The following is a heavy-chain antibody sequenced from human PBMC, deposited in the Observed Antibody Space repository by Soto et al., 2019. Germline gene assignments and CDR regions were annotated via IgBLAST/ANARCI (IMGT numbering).Heavy chain of an antibody. V-gene: IGHV4-30-2*01. J-gene: IGHJ6*02. CDR3: ARGSAASYDYYYGMDV. CDR2: IYHSGST. D-gene: IGHD2-2*01. CDR1: GGSISSGGYS. Sequence: SETLSLTCAVSGGSISSGGYSWSWIRQPPGKGLEWIGYIYHSGSTYYNPSLKSRVTISVDRSKNQFSLKLSSLTAADTAVYYCARGSAASYDYYYGMDVWGQGTTVTVSS.